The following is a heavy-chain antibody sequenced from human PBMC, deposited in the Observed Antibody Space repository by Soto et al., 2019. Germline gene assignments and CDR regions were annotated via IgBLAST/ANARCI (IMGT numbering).Heavy chain of an antibody. J-gene: IGHJ4*02. CDR3: AREGGESSDGLYYFDS. V-gene: IGHV4-30-4*01. CDR2: IYYSGNT. Sequence: QVQLQESGPGLVKPSQTLSLTCTVSGGSTSSDNYWSWIRQPPGKGLEWIGHIYYSGNTDYNPSLKSRLAISIDMSKNQFSLKLISVTSADTAVYFCAREGGESSDGLYYFDSWGQGSLVTVSS. D-gene: IGHD3-16*01. CDR1: GGSTSSDNY.